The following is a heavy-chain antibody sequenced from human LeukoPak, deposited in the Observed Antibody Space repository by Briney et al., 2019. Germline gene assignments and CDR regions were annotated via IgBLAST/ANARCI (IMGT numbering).Heavy chain of an antibody. V-gene: IGHV3-23*01. Sequence: GGSLRLSCAASGFAFSSYAMSWVRQAPGKGLEWVSAISGSGGSTYYADSVKGRFTISRDNSKNTLYLQMNSLRAEDTAVYYCAKDPYRDYDGATFDYWGQGTLVTVSS. CDR3: AKDPYRDYDGATFDY. D-gene: IGHD3-22*01. CDR1: GFAFSSYA. J-gene: IGHJ4*02. CDR2: ISGSGGST.